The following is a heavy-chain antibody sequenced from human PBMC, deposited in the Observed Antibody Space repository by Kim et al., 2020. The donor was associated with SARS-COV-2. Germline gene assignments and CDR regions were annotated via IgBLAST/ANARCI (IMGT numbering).Heavy chain of an antibody. CDR2: IWYDGSNK. Sequence: GGSLRLSCAASGFTFSSYAMHWVRQAPGKGLEWVAVIWYDGSNKYYADSVKGRFTISRDNSKNTLYLQMNSLRAEDTAVYYCAKDPSSGWSEFDYWGQGTLVTVSS. D-gene: IGHD6-19*01. V-gene: IGHV3-33*06. CDR1: GFTFSSYA. CDR3: AKDPSSGWSEFDY. J-gene: IGHJ4*02.